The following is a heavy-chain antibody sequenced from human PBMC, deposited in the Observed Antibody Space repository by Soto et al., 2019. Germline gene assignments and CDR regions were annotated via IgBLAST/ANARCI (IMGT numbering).Heavy chain of an antibody. J-gene: IGHJ5*02. V-gene: IGHV4-39*01. Sequence: QLQLQESGPGLVKPSETLSLTCTVSGGSISSSSYYWGWIRQPPGNGLEWIGSIYYTGSTYYNPPMKSLVTISVDTSKNRFSLKLSSVTAADTAVYYCARRGLLNWFDPWGQGTLVTVSS. CDR2: IYYTGST. CDR1: GGSISSSSYY. CDR3: ARRGLLNWFDP.